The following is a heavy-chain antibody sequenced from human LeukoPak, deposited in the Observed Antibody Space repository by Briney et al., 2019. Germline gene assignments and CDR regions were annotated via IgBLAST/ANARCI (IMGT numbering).Heavy chain of an antibody. Sequence: PSGTLSLTCAVSGGSIRSSQWWSWVRQPPGKGLEWIGEVLLSGSTNYNPSLKSRVTISVDTSKNQFSLKLSSVTAADTAVYYCARGYTEYYDFWSGYWFDPWGQGTLVTVSS. CDR2: VLLSGST. CDR3: ARGYTEYYDFWSGYWFDP. V-gene: IGHV4-4*02. D-gene: IGHD3-3*01. CDR1: GGSIRSSQW. J-gene: IGHJ5*02.